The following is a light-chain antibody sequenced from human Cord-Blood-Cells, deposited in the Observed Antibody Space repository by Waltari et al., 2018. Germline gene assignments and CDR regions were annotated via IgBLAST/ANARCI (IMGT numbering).Light chain of an antibody. CDR2: AAS. CDR3: QQYNSYPWT. CDR1: QGISSY. Sequence: AIRMTQSPSSFSASTGDRVTITCRASQGISSYLAWYQQKPGKAPKLLIYAASTLQSGVPSRFSGSGSGTEFTLTISCLQSEDFATYYCQQYNSYPWTFGQGTKVEIK. V-gene: IGKV1-8*01. J-gene: IGKJ1*01.